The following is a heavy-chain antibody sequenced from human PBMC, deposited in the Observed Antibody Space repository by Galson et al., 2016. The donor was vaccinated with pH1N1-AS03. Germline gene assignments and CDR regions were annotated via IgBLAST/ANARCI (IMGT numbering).Heavy chain of an antibody. CDR3: ARIGGYGDAFHM. J-gene: IGHJ3*02. D-gene: IGHD3-10*01. CDR2: IYPGDSDT. V-gene: IGHV5-51*01. Sequence: QSGAEVKKPGQSLKISCQGSGYKVASYWIGWVRQMPGKGLEWIGIIYPGDSDTKYNPSFRGQVTMSVDTSVSTAYLQWSSLRASDTAIYYCARIGGYGDAFHMWGQGTLVTVSS. CDR1: GYKVASYW.